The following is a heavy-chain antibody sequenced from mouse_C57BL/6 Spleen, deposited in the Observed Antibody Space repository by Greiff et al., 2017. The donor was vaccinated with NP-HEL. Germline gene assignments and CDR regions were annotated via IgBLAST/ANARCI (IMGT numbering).Heavy chain of an antibody. V-gene: IGHV5-4*01. D-gene: IGHD3-2*02. CDR3: ARDSPQTAQVFDY. CDR2: ISDGGSYT. J-gene: IGHJ2*01. CDR1: GFTFSSYA. Sequence: EVMLVESGGGLVKPGGSLKLSCAASGFTFSSYAMSWVRQTPEKRLEWVATISDGGSYTYYPDNVKGRFTISRDNAKNNLYLQMSHLKSEDTAMYYCARDSPQTAQVFDYWGQGTTLTVSS.